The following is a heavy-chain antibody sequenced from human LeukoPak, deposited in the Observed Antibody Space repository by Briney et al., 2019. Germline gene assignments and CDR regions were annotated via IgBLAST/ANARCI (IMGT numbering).Heavy chain of an antibody. J-gene: IGHJ6*03. V-gene: IGHV4-59*11. CDR3: ARGAWYYYGSGSYGNYYMDV. D-gene: IGHD3-10*01. Sequence: SETLSLTCTVSGGSISSHYWSWIRQPPGKGLEWIGYIYYSGSTNYNPSLKSRVTISVDTSKNQFSLKLSSVTAADTAVYYCARGAWYYYGSGSYGNYYMDVWGKGTTVTVSS. CDR1: GGSISSHY. CDR2: IYYSGST.